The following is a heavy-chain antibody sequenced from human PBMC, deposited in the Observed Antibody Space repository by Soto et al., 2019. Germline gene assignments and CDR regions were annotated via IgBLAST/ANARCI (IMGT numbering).Heavy chain of an antibody. CDR3: AKLGAAAGTLYFDY. CDR2: ISGSGGST. CDR1: GFHFSSYA. Sequence: PGGSLRLSCASSGFHFSSYAMSWVRQAPGKGLEWVSAISGSGGSTYYADSVKGRFTISRDNSKNTLYLQMNSLRAEDTAVYYCAKLGAAAGTLYFDYWGQGTLVTSPQ. J-gene: IGHJ4*02. V-gene: IGHV3-23*01. D-gene: IGHD6-13*01.